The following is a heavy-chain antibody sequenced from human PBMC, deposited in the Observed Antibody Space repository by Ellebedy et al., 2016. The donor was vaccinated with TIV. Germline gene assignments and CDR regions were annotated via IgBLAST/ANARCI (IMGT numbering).Heavy chain of an antibody. CDR3: ARGINYYYYAMDV. V-gene: IGHV3-48*01. J-gene: IGHJ6*02. CDR1: GFTFSSYW. Sequence: GGSLRLSXAASGFTFSSYWMHWVRQAPGKGLEWVSYMSSSGSTIYYADSVKGRFTISRDNSKNTLYLQMNSLRAEDTAVYYCARGINYYYYAMDVWGQGTTVTVSS. CDR2: MSSSGSTI. D-gene: IGHD5-24*01.